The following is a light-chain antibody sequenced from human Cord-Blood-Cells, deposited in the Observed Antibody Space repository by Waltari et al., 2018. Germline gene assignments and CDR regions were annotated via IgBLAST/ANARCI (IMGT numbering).Light chain of an antibody. Sequence: QSALTQPRSVSGSPGQSVTIPCTGTSSDVGGCNYVSWYQQHPGKAPKRMIYDVSKRPSGVPDRFSGSKSGNTASLTISGLQAEDEADYYCCSYAGSYTWVFGGGTKLTVL. J-gene: IGLJ3*02. CDR3: CSYAGSYTWV. CDR2: DVS. V-gene: IGLV2-11*01. CDR1: SSDVGGCNY.